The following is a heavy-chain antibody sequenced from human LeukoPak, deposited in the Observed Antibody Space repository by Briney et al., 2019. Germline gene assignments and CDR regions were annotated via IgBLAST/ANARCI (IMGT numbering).Heavy chain of an antibody. CDR2: FDPEDGET. Sequence: ASVKVCCKVSGYTLTELSMHWVRQAPGKGLEWMGGFDPEDGETIYAQKFQGRVTMTEDTSTDTAYMELSSLRSEGTAVYYCATWARYIDYMDVWGKGTTVTISS. J-gene: IGHJ6*03. CDR3: ATWARYIDYMDV. D-gene: IGHD5-18*01. CDR1: GYTLTELS. V-gene: IGHV1-24*01.